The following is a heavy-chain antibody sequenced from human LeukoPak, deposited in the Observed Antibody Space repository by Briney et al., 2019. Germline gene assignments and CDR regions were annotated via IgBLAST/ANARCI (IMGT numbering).Heavy chain of an antibody. Sequence: GGSLRLSCAASGFTFSSYEMNWVRQAPGKGLEWVSYISSSGSTIYCADSVKGRFTISRDNAKNSLYLQMNSLRAEDTAVCYCARDDCSSTSCYAQYGMDVWGKGTTVTVSS. CDR1: GFTFSSYE. CDR3: ARDDCSSTSCYAQYGMDV. D-gene: IGHD2-2*01. CDR2: ISSSGSTI. J-gene: IGHJ6*04. V-gene: IGHV3-48*03.